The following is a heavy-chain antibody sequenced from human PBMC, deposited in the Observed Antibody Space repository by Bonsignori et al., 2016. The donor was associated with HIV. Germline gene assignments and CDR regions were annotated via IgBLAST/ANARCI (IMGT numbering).Heavy chain of an antibody. V-gene: IGHV4-30-4*01. J-gene: IGHJ4*02. CDR3: ARERGGRRLFYFDY. Sequence: WIRQPPGKGLEWIGYIYYTGSTYYNPSLKSRLIISADTSKHQFSLKLSAVTAADTAVYFCARERGGRRLFYFDYWGQGRLVTVSS. CDR2: IYYTGST. D-gene: IGHD6-25*01.